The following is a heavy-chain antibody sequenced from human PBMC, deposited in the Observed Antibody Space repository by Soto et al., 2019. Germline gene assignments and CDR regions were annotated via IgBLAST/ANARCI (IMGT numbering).Heavy chain of an antibody. Sequence: GWSLRLSCAASVFTFSSYAMHWVRHTPGKGLEWVAVISHDGSNKYYADSVTGRFTISRDNSKNTLYLQMNSLRAEDTALYYCARATRDYYGSGSYDYYYYGMDVWGQGTTVTVSS. CDR3: ARATRDYYGSGSYDYYYYGMDV. J-gene: IGHJ6*02. D-gene: IGHD3-10*01. CDR2: ISHDGSNK. V-gene: IGHV3-30-3*01. CDR1: VFTFSSYA.